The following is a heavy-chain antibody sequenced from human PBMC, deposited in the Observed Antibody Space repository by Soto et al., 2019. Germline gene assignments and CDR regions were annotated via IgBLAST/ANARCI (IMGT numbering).Heavy chain of an antibody. CDR1: GYAFSAYY. D-gene: IGHD3-3*01. V-gene: IGHV1-2*02. CDR3: ARRHGARSNVFRSAFPLDF. Sequence: RASVKVSCKASGYAFSAYYIHWVRQAPGQGLEWMGWVNPHTGDSKYTEIFKGRVTLTSDTSTNTSYMDLTSLTSADTAVYYCARRHGARSNVFRSAFPLDFWGQGTLVTVSS. CDR2: VNPHTGDS. J-gene: IGHJ4*01.